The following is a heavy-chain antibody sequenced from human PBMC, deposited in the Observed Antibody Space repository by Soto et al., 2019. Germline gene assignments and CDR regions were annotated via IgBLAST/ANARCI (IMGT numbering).Heavy chain of an antibody. D-gene: IGHD3-3*01. CDR3: ARDGSGVRFLGDYYYGMDV. Sequence: SETLSLTCTVSGGSISSGGYYWSWIRQHPGKGLEWIGYIYYSGSTYYNPSLKSRVTILVDTSKNQFSLKLSSVTAADTAVYYCARDGSGVRFLGDYYYGMDVWGQGTTVTVS. V-gene: IGHV4-31*03. J-gene: IGHJ6*02. CDR2: IYYSGST. CDR1: GGSISSGGYY.